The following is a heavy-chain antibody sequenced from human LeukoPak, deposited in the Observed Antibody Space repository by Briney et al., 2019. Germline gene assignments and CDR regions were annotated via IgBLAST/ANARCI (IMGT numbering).Heavy chain of an antibody. CDR3: ARGAPELLWELPAY. J-gene: IGHJ4*02. CDR2: IIPIFGTA. D-gene: IGHD1-26*01. Sequence: GSSVKVSCKASGGTFSSYAISWVRQAPGQGLEWMGGIIPIFGTANYAQKFQGRVTITADESTSTAYMELSSLRSEDTAVYYCARGAPELLWELPAYWGQGTLVIVSS. V-gene: IGHV1-69*01. CDR1: GGTFSSYA.